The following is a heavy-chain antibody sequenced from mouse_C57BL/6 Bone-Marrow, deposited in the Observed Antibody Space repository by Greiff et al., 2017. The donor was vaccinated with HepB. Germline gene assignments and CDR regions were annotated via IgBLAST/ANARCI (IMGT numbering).Heavy chain of an antibody. CDR1: GFSLTSYG. J-gene: IGHJ4*01. CDR2: IWSDGST. CDR3: ARHGDGYDYYAMDY. Sequence: VQLLESGPGLVAPSQSLSITCTVSGFSLTSYGVHWVRQPPGKGLEWLVVIWSDGSTTYNSALKSRLSISKDNSKSQVFLKMNSLQTDDTAMYYCARHGDGYDYYAMDYWGQGTSVTVSS. V-gene: IGHV2-6-1*01. D-gene: IGHD2-2*01.